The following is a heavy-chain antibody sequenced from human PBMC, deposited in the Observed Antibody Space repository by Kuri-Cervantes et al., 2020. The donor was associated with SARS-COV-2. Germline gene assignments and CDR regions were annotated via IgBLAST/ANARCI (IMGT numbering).Heavy chain of an antibody. CDR3: ARDRSSSSRLRYYYYYMDV. J-gene: IGHJ6*03. D-gene: IGHD6-6*01. Sequence: LSLTCASSGFTFSSYSMNWVRQAPGKGLEWVSSISSSSSYIYYADSVKGRFTISRDNAKNSLYLQMNSLRAEDTAVYYCARDRSSSSRLRYYYYYMDVWGKGTTVTVSS. CDR1: GFTFSSYS. CDR2: ISSSSSYI. V-gene: IGHV3-21*01.